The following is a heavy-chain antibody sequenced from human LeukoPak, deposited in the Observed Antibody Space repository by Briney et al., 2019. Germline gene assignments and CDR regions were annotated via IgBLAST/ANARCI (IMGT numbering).Heavy chain of an antibody. V-gene: IGHV3-7*03. CDR2: IKQDGSEK. CDR1: GFTFSSYW. D-gene: IGHD3-3*01. J-gene: IGHJ4*02. Sequence: GGSLRLSCAASGFTFSSYWMSWVRQAPGKGLEWVANIKQDGSEKYYVDSVKGRFTISRDNAKNSLYLQMNSLRAEDTAVYYCAKRRQTDYYDFWSGYSDWGQGTLVTVSS. CDR3: AKRRQTDYYDFWSGYSD.